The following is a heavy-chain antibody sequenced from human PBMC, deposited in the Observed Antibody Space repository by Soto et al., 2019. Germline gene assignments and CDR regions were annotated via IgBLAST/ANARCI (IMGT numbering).Heavy chain of an antibody. V-gene: IGHV1-18*01. J-gene: IGHJ6*02. CDR1: GYTFTSYG. D-gene: IGHD1-26*01. CDR3: ARDVGVGATRRGMDV. CDR2: ISANNGNT. Sequence: QVQLVQSGAEVKKPGASVKVSCKASGYTFTSYGISWVRQAPGQGLEWMGWISANNGNTNYAQQLQGRVTMTTDTSTSPADMEPRSLRSDDTAVYYCARDVGVGATRRGMDVWGQGTTATVSS.